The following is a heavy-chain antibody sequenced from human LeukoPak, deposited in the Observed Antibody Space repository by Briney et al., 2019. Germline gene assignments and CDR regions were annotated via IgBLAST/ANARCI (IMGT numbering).Heavy chain of an antibody. J-gene: IGHJ4*02. Sequence: ASVKVSCKASGYTFTNYYMHWVRQAPGQGLEWMGIINPSGGGTTYAQKLQGRLTMTRDTSTRTVYMELSSLRSEDTAVYYCARGSNYYGSGTYFTGDYWGQGTLVTVSS. D-gene: IGHD3-10*01. CDR1: GYTFTNYY. CDR2: INPSGGGT. V-gene: IGHV1-46*01. CDR3: ARGSNYYGSGTYFTGDY.